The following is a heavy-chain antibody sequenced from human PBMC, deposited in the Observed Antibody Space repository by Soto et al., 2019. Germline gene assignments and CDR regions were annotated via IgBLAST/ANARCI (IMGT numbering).Heavy chain of an antibody. CDR3: AITQGSSTSLEIYYYYYYGMDV. J-gene: IGHJ6*02. CDR1: GGIFSSYA. CDR2: IIPNSVTA. Sequence: QVQLVQSGAEVKKPASSVKFSCNASGGIFSSYAISWVRQAPGQGLEWMGAIIPNSVTANYAQKFQGRVTINTDETTSTAYIELSRLRTEDTAVYYCAITQGSSTSLEIYYYYYYGMDVWGQGTTVTVSS. V-gene: IGHV1-69*01. D-gene: IGHD2-2*01.